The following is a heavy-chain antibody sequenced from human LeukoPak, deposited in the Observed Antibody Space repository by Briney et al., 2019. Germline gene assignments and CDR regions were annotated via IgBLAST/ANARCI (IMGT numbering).Heavy chain of an antibody. CDR1: GFTFSSYS. Sequence: QPGGSLRLSCAASGFTFSSYSMKWVRQTPGKGLEWVSYISSSSSTIYYADSVKGRFTISRDNAKNSLYLQMNSLRAEDTAVYYCARSPRTYNWNYLHYFDYWGQGTLVTVSS. J-gene: IGHJ4*02. CDR2: ISSSSSTI. D-gene: IGHD1-7*01. CDR3: ARSPRTYNWNYLHYFDY. V-gene: IGHV3-48*01.